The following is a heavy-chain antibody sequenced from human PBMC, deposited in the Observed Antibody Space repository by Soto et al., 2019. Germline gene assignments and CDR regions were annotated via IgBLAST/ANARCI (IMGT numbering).Heavy chain of an antibody. V-gene: IGHV1-2*02. D-gene: IGHD3-10*01. Sequence: VKVSCKASGYTFTGYYMHWVRQAPGQGLEWMGWINPNSGGTNYAQKFQGRVTMTRDTSISTAYMELSRLRSDDTAVYYCARVLAPLYYGSVDPWGQGTLVTVSS. J-gene: IGHJ5*02. CDR2: INPNSGGT. CDR1: GYTFTGYY. CDR3: ARVLAPLYYGSVDP.